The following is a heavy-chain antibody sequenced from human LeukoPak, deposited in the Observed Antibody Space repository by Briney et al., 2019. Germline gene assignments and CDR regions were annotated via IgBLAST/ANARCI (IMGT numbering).Heavy chain of an antibody. Sequence: GASVKVSCKASGGTFSSYAISWVRQAPGQGLEWMGGIIPIFGTANYAQKFQGRVTITADESTSTAYMELSSLRSEDTAVYYCARVVDTAIRWGYYFDYWGQGTLVTVSS. J-gene: IGHJ4*02. CDR2: IIPIFGTA. CDR3: ARVVDTAIRWGYYFDY. CDR1: GGTFSSYA. D-gene: IGHD5-18*01. V-gene: IGHV1-69*13.